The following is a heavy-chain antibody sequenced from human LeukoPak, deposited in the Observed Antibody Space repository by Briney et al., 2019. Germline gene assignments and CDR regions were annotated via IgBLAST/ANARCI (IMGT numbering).Heavy chain of an antibody. D-gene: IGHD6-19*01. Sequence: ASVKVSCKDSGGTFSSYAISWVRQAPGQGLEWMGRIIPILGIANYAQKFQGRVTITADKSTSTAYMELSSLRSEDTAVYYCATTSSCWKFDYWGQGTLVTVSS. J-gene: IGHJ4*02. CDR3: ATTSSCWKFDY. CDR1: GGTFSSYA. V-gene: IGHV1-69*04. CDR2: IIPILGIA.